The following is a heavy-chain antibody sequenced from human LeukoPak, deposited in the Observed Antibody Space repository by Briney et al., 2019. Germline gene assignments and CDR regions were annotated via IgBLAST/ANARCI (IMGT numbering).Heavy chain of an antibody. D-gene: IGHD3-9*01. V-gene: IGHV3-13*01. CDR3: ARADNYDIFLMDV. Sequence: PGGSLRLSCAASGFSFINYDMHWVRQPTGKGLEWVSGIGTAGDTYYPGSVKGRFTISSENTKNALYLQMNSLRAGDTAVYYCARADNYDIFLMDVWGKGTTVTVSS. J-gene: IGHJ6*03. CDR2: IGTAGDT. CDR1: GFSFINYD.